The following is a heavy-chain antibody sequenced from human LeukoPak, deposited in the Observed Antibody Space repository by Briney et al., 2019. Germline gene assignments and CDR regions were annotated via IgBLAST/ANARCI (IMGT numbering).Heavy chain of an antibody. CDR1: GGSISSYY. J-gene: IGHJ4*02. CDR2: IYYSGST. CDR3: ARERGDYYDSSGYVYYFDY. D-gene: IGHD3-22*01. V-gene: IGHV4-59*01. Sequence: SETLSLTCTVSGGSISSYYWSWIRQPPGKGLEWIGYIYYSGSTNYNPSLKSRVTISVDTSKNQFSLKLSSVTAADTAVYYCARERGDYYDSSGYVYYFDYWGQGTLVTVSS.